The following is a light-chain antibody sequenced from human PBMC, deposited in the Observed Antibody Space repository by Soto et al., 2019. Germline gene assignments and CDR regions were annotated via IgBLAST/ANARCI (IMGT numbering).Light chain of an antibody. CDR3: CSYAGSYTEV. V-gene: IGLV2-11*01. Sequence: QSALTQPRSVSGSPGQSVTISCTGTSSDVGYYNYVSWYQQHPGKAPKLMIYDVNKRPSGVPDRFSGSKSGNTASLTISGLQADDEAAYYCCSYAGSYTEVFGGGTKLTVL. J-gene: IGLJ2*01. CDR1: SSDVGYYNY. CDR2: DVN.